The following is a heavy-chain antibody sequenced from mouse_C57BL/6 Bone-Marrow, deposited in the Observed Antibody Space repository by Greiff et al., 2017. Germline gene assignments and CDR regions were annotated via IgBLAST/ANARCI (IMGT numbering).Heavy chain of an antibody. D-gene: IGHD2-2*01. V-gene: IGHV1-36*01. CDR1: GFTFTDYY. CDR2: VYPYNGGT. J-gene: IGHJ1*03. CDR3: ASMVTTVFWYFDV. Sequence: DVQLQESGPVLVKPGPSVKISCKASGFTFTDYYMHWVKQSHGKSLEWIGLVYPYNGGTSYNQKFKGKATLTVDTSSSTAYMELNSLTSEDSAVYYCASMVTTVFWYFDVWGTGTTVTVSS.